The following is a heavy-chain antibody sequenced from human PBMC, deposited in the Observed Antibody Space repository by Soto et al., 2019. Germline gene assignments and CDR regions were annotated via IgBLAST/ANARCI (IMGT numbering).Heavy chain of an antibody. D-gene: IGHD3-16*01. CDR3: ARSPGDDYVWGSFWGVGNWFDP. CDR1: GGTFSSYA. Sequence: QVQLVQSGAEVKKPGSSVKVSCKASGGTFSSYAISWVRQAPGQGLEWMGGIIPIFGTANYAQKFQGRVTITADESTSTAYMELSSLRSEDTAAYYCARSPGDDYVWGSFWGVGNWFDPWGQGTLVTVSS. CDR2: IIPIFGTA. J-gene: IGHJ5*02. V-gene: IGHV1-69*12.